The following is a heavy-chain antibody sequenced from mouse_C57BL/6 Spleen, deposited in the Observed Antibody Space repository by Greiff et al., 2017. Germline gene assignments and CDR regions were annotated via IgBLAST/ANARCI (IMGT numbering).Heavy chain of an antibody. J-gene: IGHJ4*01. D-gene: IGHD1-1*01. CDR2: IDPSDSYT. Sequence: QVQLQQPGAELVKPGASVKLSCKASGYTFTSYWMQWVKQRPGQGLEWIGEIDPSDSYTNYNQKFKGKATLTVDTSSSTAYMQLSSLTSEDSAVYYCARGGIRVGASEYYAMDYWGQGTSVTVSS. CDR1: GYTFTSYW. CDR3: ARGGIRVGASEYYAMDY. V-gene: IGHV1-50*01.